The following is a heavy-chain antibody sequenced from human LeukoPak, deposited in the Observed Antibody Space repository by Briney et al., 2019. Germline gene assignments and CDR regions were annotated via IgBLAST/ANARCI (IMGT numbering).Heavy chain of an antibody. CDR1: GGSITTYY. D-gene: IGHD6-19*01. Sequence: SGTLSLTCTVSGGSITTYYWSWIRQPPGKGLEWIGFIYYSGSTNYNPSLKSRVTMSVDTSKNQFSLKVTSVTAADTAVYYCARAWQWLPLDSWGQGTLVTVSS. CDR2: IYYSGST. CDR3: ARAWQWLPLDS. J-gene: IGHJ4*02. V-gene: IGHV4-59*12.